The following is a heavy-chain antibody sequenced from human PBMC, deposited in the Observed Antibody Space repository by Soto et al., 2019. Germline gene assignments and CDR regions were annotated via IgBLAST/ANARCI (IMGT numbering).Heavy chain of an antibody. V-gene: IGHV4-59*01. CDR1: GGSISSYY. Sequence: SETLSLTCTVSGGSISSYYWSWIRQPPGKGLEWIGYIYYSGSTNYNPSLKSRVTISVDTSKNQFSLKLSSVTAADTAVYYCARGGGHYDFWSGYYGHYYYYYGMDVWGQGTTVTVYS. J-gene: IGHJ6*02. CDR3: ARGGGHYDFWSGYYGHYYYYYGMDV. CDR2: IYYSGST. D-gene: IGHD3-3*01.